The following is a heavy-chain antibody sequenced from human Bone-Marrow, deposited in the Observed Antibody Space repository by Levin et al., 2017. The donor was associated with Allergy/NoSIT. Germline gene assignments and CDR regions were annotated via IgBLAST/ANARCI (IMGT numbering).Heavy chain of an antibody. J-gene: IGHJ4*02. CDR2: IIPIFGTA. CDR1: GGTFSSYA. V-gene: IGHV1-69*13. Sequence: SVKVSCKASGGTFSSYAISWVRQAPGQGLEWMGGIIPIFGTANYAQKFQGRVTITADESTSTAYMELSSLRSEDTAVYYCARARVGIAASPIYYFDYWGQGTLVTVSS. CDR3: ARARVGIAASPIYYFDY. D-gene: IGHD6-13*01.